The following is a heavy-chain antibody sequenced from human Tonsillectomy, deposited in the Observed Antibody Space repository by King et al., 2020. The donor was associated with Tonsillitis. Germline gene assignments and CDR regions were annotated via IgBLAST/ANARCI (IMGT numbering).Heavy chain of an antibody. J-gene: IGHJ4*02. D-gene: IGHD1-26*01. CDR2: ISYDGSNK. Sequence: VQLVESGGGVVQPGRSLRLSCAASGFTFSSYGMHWVRQAPGKGLEWVAVISYDGSNKYYADSVKGRFTISRDNSKNTLYLQMNSLRAEDTAVYYCAKDLGGSEEYWSQGTLVTVSS. CDR3: AKDLGGSEEY. V-gene: IGHV3-30*18. CDR1: GFTFSSYG.